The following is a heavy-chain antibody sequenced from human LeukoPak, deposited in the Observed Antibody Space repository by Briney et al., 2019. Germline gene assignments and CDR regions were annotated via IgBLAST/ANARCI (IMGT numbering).Heavy chain of an antibody. D-gene: IGHD5-24*01. J-gene: IGHJ4*02. CDR3: AKVGYNSWGIDY. V-gene: IGHV3-43*02. CDR2: ISGDGGST. CDR1: GFTFDDYA. Sequence: GGSLRLSCAASGFTFDDYAMQWVRQAPGKGLEWVSLISGDGGSTYYADSVKGRFTISRDNSKNSLYLQMNSLRTEDTALYYCAKVGYNSWGIDYWGQGTLVTVSS.